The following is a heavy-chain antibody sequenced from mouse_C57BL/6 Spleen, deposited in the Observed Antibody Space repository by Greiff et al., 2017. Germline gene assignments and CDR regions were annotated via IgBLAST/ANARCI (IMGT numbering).Heavy chain of an antibody. D-gene: IGHD1-1*01. J-gene: IGHJ2*01. CDR1: GYSFTGYY. CDR3: ARGRITTVVATDFDY. CDR2: IYPYNGVS. Sequence: VQLQQSGPELVKPGASVKISCKASGYSFTGYYMHWVKQSHGNILDWIGYIYPYNGVSSYNQKFKGKATLTVDKSSSTAYMEFRNLTSEDSAVYYCARGRITTVVATDFDYWGQGTTLTVSS. V-gene: IGHV1-31*01.